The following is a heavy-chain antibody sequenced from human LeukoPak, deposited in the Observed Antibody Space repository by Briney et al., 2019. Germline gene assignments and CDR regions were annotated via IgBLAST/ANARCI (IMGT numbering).Heavy chain of an antibody. CDR1: GFTFSSYA. Sequence: GGSLRLSCAASGFTFSSYAMSWVRQAPGKGLEWVSTISGSDGSTFYADSVKGRFTISRDNSKNTLFLQMNSLRAEDTAVYYCAKAGRFCSTTSCYHHDYWGQGTQVTVSS. CDR2: ISGSDGST. CDR3: AKAGRFCSTTSCYHHDY. D-gene: IGHD2-2*01. J-gene: IGHJ4*02. V-gene: IGHV3-23*01.